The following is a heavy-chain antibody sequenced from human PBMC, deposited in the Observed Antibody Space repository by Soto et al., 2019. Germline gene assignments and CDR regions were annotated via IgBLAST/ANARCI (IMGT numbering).Heavy chain of an antibody. D-gene: IGHD6-19*01. CDR3: ARVGIAVAADYGMDV. Sequence: ASVKVSFKASGYTFTGYYMHWVRQAPGQGLEWMGWINPNSGGTNYAQKFQGWVTMTRVTSISTAYMELSRLRSDDTAVYYCARVGIAVAADYGMDVWGQGTTVTVSS. CDR2: INPNSGGT. J-gene: IGHJ6*02. V-gene: IGHV1-2*04. CDR1: GYTFTGYY.